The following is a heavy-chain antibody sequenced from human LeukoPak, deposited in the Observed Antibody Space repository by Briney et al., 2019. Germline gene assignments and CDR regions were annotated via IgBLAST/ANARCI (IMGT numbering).Heavy chain of an antibody. CDR3: ATKYSVAVAANPPYFDY. V-gene: IGHV4-34*01. D-gene: IGHD6-19*01. Sequence: SETLSLTCAVYGGSFSGYYWSWIRQPPGKGLEWIGEINHSGSTNYSPSLKSRVTISVDTSKNQFSLKLTSVTAADTGVYYCATKYSVAVAANPPYFDYWGQGTLVTVSS. CDR1: GGSFSGYY. J-gene: IGHJ4*02. CDR2: INHSGST.